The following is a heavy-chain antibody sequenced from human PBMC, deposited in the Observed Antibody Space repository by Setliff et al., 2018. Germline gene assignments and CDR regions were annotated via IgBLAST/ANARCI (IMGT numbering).Heavy chain of an antibody. Sequence: PSETLSLTCAVYGGSVSSGSYYWSWIRQPPGKGLEWIGYIYYSGSTNYNPSLKSRVTMSIGTSKNQFSLKLNSVTAADMAVYYCAREQWLDPPGYYYMDVWAKGTTVTVS. CDR1: GGSVSSGSYY. J-gene: IGHJ6*03. V-gene: IGHV4-61*01. CDR2: IYYSGST. CDR3: AREQWLDPPGYYYMDV. D-gene: IGHD6-19*01.